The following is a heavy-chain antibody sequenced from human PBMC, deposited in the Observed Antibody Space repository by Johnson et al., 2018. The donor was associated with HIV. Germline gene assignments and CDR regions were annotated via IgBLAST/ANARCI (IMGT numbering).Heavy chain of an antibody. CDR2: ISYDGSNK. CDR1: GFTFSSYG. Sequence: QVQLVESGGGVVQPGRSLRLSCAASGFTFSSYGMHWVRQAPGKGLEWVAVISYDGSNKYYADSVKGRFTISRDNSKNTLYLQMNSLRAEDTAVYYCASGRVGGNDAFDIWGQGTMVTVSS. J-gene: IGHJ3*02. V-gene: IGHV3-30*03. CDR3: ASGRVGGNDAFDI. D-gene: IGHD2-15*01.